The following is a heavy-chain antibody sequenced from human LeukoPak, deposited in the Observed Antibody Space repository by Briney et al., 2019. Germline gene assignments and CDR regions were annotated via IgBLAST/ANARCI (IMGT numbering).Heavy chain of an antibody. Sequence: ASVKVSCKASGYTFSNYGISWARQAPGQGLEWMGWINGYNGNVNYVQRLQGRVTMTTDTSTSTAYMELSSLRSDDTAVYYCARPGLSYGDNGFFFDYWGQGTLVTVSS. CDR1: GYTFSNYG. CDR2: INGYNGNV. CDR3: ARPGLSYGDNGFFFDY. V-gene: IGHV1-18*01. D-gene: IGHD4-17*01. J-gene: IGHJ4*02.